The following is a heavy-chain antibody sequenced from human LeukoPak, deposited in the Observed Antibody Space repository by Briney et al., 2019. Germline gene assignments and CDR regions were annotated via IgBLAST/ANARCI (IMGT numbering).Heavy chain of an antibody. J-gene: IGHJ3*02. CDR1: GYTFTGYY. V-gene: IGHV1-2*02. CDR2: INPNSGGT. Sequence: ASVKVSCKASGYTFTGYYMHWVRQAPGQGLEWVGWINPNSGGTNYAQKFQGRVTMSRDTSISTAYMELSRLRSDDTAVYYCARALTSDDAFDIWGQGTMVTVSS. CDR3: ARALTSDDAFDI.